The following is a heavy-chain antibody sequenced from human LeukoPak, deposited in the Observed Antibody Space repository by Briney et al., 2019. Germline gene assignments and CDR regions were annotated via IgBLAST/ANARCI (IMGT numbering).Heavy chain of an antibody. CDR2: IYYSGST. CDR3: ARDHCSGGSCYFPLDY. V-gene: IGHV4-59*12. D-gene: IGHD2-15*01. CDR1: GGSISSYY. J-gene: IGHJ4*02. Sequence: PSETLSLTCTVSGGSISSYYWSWIRQPPGKGLEWIGYIYYSGSTNYNPSLKSRVTISVDKSKNQFSLRLSSVTAADTAVYYCARDHCSGGSCYFPLDYWGQGTLVTVSS.